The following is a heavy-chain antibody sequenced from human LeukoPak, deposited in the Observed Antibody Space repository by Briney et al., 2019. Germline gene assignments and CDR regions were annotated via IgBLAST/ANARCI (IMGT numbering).Heavy chain of an antibody. D-gene: IGHD5-24*01. CDR2: IYHSGST. V-gene: IGHV4-38-2*01. CDR3: ARLDGNCYFDL. CDR1: GYSITTGSY. Sequence: GSLRLSCAVSGYSITTGSYWGWIRQPPGKGLEWIGSIYHSGSTYYNPSLKSRVTISVDTSKNHFSLKLSSVTAADTAVYYCARLDGNCYFDLWGRGTLVTVSS. J-gene: IGHJ2*01.